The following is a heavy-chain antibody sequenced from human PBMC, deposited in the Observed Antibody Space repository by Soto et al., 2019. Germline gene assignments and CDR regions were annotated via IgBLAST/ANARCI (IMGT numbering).Heavy chain of an antibody. Sequence: VKVSCKASGGTFSSYAISWVRQAPGQGLEWMGGIIPIFGTANYAQKFQGRVTITADKSTSTAYMELSSLRSEDTAVYYCARDSEYYDILTGQSRSWFDPWGQGTLVTVSS. CDR2: IIPIFGTA. CDR3: ARDSEYYDILTGQSRSWFDP. D-gene: IGHD3-9*01. V-gene: IGHV1-69*06. CDR1: GGTFSSYA. J-gene: IGHJ5*02.